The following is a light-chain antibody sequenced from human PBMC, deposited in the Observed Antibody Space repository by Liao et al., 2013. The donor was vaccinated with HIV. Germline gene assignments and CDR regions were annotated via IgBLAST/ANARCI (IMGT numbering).Light chain of an antibody. Sequence: SYELTQPPSVSVSPGQTASITCTGHTLGDKHVSWYQQKSGQSPLLVIYQDSKRPSGIPERFSGSNSDNTPTLTVSGTQAVDEADYFCLAWDGDTAVFGTGTRVTVL. V-gene: IGLV3-1*01. J-gene: IGLJ1*01. CDR2: QDS. CDR3: LAWDGDTAV. CDR1: TLGDKH.